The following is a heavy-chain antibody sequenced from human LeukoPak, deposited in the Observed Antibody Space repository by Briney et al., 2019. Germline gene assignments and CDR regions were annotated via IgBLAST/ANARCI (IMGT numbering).Heavy chain of an antibody. CDR2: ISSSSSYM. J-gene: IGHJ6*04. V-gene: IGHV3-21*01. D-gene: IGHD3-10*02. Sequence: GGSLRLSCAASGFTFSTFNMNWVRQAPGKGLEWVSSISSSSSYMYYADSVKHRFTISRDNAKNSLYLQMNSLRAEDTAVYYCAELGITMIGGVWGKGTTVTISS. CDR3: AELGITMIGGV. CDR1: GFTFSTFN.